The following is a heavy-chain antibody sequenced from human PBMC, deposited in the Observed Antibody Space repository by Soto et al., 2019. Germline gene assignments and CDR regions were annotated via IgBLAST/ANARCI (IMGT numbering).Heavy chain of an antibody. CDR3: TTRGNYYYYYGIDA. Sequence: GGSLGLSCAASGFTVSSYGVHWFRQAPGKGLEWVAVICYDGSNKYYADSVKGRFTISRDDSESTLYLEMNSLKTEDTGIYYCTTRGNYYYYYGIDAWGQGTTVTVSS. V-gene: IGHV3-33*01. D-gene: IGHD3-10*01. CDR1: GFTVSSYG. J-gene: IGHJ6*02. CDR2: ICYDGSNK.